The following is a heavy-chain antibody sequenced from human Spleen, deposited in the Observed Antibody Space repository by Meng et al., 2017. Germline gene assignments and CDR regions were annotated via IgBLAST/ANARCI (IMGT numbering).Heavy chain of an antibody. D-gene: IGHD3-22*01. Sequence: AAPGLVNPSGTPPPPSPVSGGSISSSNWWSWVPQPPGKGLEWIGEIYHSGSTNYTPSLKSRVTISVDTSKNQFSLKLSSVTAADTAVYYCASLFSGHQSSVVVTKYYFDYWGQGTLVTVSS. V-gene: IGHV4-4*02. CDR1: GGSISSSNW. CDR2: IYHSGST. J-gene: IGHJ4*02. CDR3: ASLFSGHQSSVVVTKYYFDY.